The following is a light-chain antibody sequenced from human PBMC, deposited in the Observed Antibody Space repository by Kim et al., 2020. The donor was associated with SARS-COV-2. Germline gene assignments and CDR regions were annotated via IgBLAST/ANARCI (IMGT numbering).Light chain of an antibody. CDR1: QGVGSS. CDR3: EQYNVSPRT. V-gene: IGKV1-8*01. Sequence: AIRLTQSPSSLSASTGDRATISCRASQGVGSSFAWYHHKPVKAPQLLISAASTLQSRVPSRFCGSGSVTEFTLTISCLQSVDFVTYYSEQYNVSPRTFGGGTKVDIK. J-gene: IGKJ4*01. CDR2: AAS.